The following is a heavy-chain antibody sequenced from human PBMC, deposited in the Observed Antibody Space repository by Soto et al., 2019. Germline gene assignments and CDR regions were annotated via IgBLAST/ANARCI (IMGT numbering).Heavy chain of an antibody. V-gene: IGHV1-3*01. D-gene: IGHD6-19*01. CDR3: ARVQGIAVAGPVDY. J-gene: IGHJ4*02. CDR2: INAGNGNT. CDR1: GYTFTSYA. Sequence: GASVKVSCKASGYTFTSYAMHWVRQAPGQRLEWMGWINAGNGNTKYSQKYQGRVTMTRDTSTSTVYMELSSLRSEDTAVYYCARVQGIAVAGPVDYWGQGTLVTVSS.